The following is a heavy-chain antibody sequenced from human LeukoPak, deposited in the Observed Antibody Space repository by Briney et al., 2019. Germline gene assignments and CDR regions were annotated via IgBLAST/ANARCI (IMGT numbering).Heavy chain of an antibody. CDR2: ISAYNGNT. CDR1: GYTVNSYG. V-gene: IGHV1-18*01. CDR3: ARVELGYYGSGSYYYFDY. Sequence: GASVKVSCKASGYTVNSYGISWVRQAPGQGLEWMGWISAYNGNTNYAQKLQGRVTMTTDTSTSTAYMELRSLGSDDTAVYYCARVELGYYGSGSYYYFDYWGQGTLVTVSS. J-gene: IGHJ4*02. D-gene: IGHD3-10*01.